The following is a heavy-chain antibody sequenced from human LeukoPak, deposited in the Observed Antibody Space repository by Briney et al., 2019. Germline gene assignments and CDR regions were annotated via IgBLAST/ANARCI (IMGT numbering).Heavy chain of an antibody. V-gene: IGHV4-61*08. CDR2: IHYSGST. D-gene: IGHD4-17*01. CDR3: ARVLYGDYDSAWFDP. J-gene: IGHJ5*02. Sequence: SETLSLTCTVSGGSFSSGDNYCSWIRQPPGKGLEWIGYIHYSGSTFYNPSLKSRVTISVDTSKNQFSLKLSSVTAADTAVYYCARVLYGDYDSAWFDPWGQGTLVTVSS. CDR1: GGSFSSGDNY.